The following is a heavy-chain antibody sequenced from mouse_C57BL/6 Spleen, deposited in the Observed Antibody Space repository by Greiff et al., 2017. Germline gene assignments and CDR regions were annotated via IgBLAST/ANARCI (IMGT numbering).Heavy chain of an antibody. Sequence: EVKLVESGPELVKPGASVKIPCKASGYTFTDYNMDWVKQSHGKSLEWIGDINPNNGGTIYNQKFKGKATLTVDKSSSTAYMELRRLTAEDTAVYYCAREIGAAFDYWGQGTTLTVSS. D-gene: IGHD3-1*01. V-gene: IGHV1-18*01. CDR1: GYTFTDYN. CDR2: INPNNGGT. J-gene: IGHJ2*01. CDR3: AREIGAAFDY.